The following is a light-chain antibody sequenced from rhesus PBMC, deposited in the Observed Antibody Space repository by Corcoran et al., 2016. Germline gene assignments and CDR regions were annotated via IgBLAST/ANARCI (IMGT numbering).Light chain of an antibody. CDR2: GAS. CDR1: QSVSSY. J-gene: IGKJ1*01. CDR3: LQSSNWPWT. Sequence: EIVMTQSPATLALSPGERATLSCRASQSVSSYLAWYQQKPGQAPRLLIYGASSRAPGIPDRFSGSGSGTEFTLNISSLEPEDVGVYFCLQSSNWPWTFGHGTKVEIK. V-gene: IGKV3-24*04.